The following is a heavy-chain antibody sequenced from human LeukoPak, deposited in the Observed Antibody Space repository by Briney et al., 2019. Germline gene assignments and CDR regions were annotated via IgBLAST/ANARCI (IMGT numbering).Heavy chain of an antibody. D-gene: IGHD3-3*01. CDR1: GGSISSYY. CDR2: IYTSGST. V-gene: IGHV4-4*07. J-gene: IGHJ5*02. CDR3: ASSPDYDFWSGDNWFDP. Sequence: SETLSLTCTVSGGSISSYYWSWIRQPAGKGLEWIGRIYTSGSTNYNPSLKSRVTMSVDTSKNQFSLKLSSVTAADTAVYYCASSPDYDFWSGDNWFDPWGQGTLVTVSS.